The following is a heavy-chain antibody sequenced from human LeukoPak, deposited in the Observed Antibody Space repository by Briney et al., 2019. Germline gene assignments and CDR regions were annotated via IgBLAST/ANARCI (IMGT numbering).Heavy chain of an antibody. CDR3: ARENHGSGRQLNWFDP. CDR1: GYTFTGYY. CDR2: INPSGGST. Sequence: ASVKVSCKASGYTFTGYYMHWVRQAPGQGLEWMGIINPSGGSTSYAQKFQGRVTMTRDTSTSTVYMELSSLRSEDTAVYYCARENHGSGRQLNWFDPWGQGTLVTVSP. D-gene: IGHD3-10*01. J-gene: IGHJ5*02. V-gene: IGHV1-46*01.